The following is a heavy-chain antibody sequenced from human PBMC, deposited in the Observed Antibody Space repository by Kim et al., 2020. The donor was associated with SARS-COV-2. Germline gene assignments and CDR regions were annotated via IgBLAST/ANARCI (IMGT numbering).Heavy chain of an antibody. Sequence: SETLSLTCTVSSGSISNYYWSWIRQPPGKGLEWIGYIYYSGSTNYNPSLKSRVTISMDTSKSQLSLRLSSVTAADTAVYYCARGSEGCSSGWYKYWGQGTLVTVSS. V-gene: IGHV4-59*01. J-gene: IGHJ4*02. CDR3: ARGSEGCSSGWYKY. CDR1: SGSISNYY. D-gene: IGHD6-19*01. CDR2: IYYSGST.